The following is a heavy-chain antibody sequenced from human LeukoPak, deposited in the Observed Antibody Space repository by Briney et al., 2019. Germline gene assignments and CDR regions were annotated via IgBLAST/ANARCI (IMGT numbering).Heavy chain of an antibody. D-gene: IGHD6-6*01. CDR2: IRYDGSNK. CDR1: GFTFSSYG. CDR3: AKVSSSERYYFDY. Sequence: GGSLRLSCAASGFTFSSYGMHWVRQAPGKGLEWVAFIRYDGSNKYYADSVKGRFTISRDNSKNTLYLQMDSLRAEDTAVYYCAKVSSSERYYFDYWGQGTLATVSS. J-gene: IGHJ4*02. V-gene: IGHV3-30*02.